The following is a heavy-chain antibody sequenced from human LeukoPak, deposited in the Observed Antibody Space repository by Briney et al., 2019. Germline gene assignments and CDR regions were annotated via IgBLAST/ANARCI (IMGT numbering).Heavy chain of an antibody. V-gene: IGHV1-8*01. CDR2: MNPNSGNT. CDR3: ARGSVGFGELLRFDP. D-gene: IGHD3-10*01. Sequence: ASVKVSCKASGYTFTSYDINWVRQATGQGLEWMGWMNPNSGNTGYAQKFQGRVTMTRNTSISAAYMKLSSLRSEDTAVYYCARGSVGFGELLRFDPWGQGTLVTVSS. J-gene: IGHJ5*02. CDR1: GYTFTSYD.